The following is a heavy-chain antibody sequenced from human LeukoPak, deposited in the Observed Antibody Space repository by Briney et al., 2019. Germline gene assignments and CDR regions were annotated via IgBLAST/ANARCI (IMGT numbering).Heavy chain of an antibody. CDR1: GFTFSSYG. Sequence: QPGGSQRLSCAASGFTFSSYGMHWVRQAPGKGLEWVAVISYDGSNKYYADSVKGRFTISRDNSKNTLYLQMNSLRAEDTAVYYCAKGETTVTDSLGYWGQGTLVTVSS. CDR2: ISYDGSNK. D-gene: IGHD4-17*01. J-gene: IGHJ4*02. V-gene: IGHV3-30*18. CDR3: AKGETTVTDSLGY.